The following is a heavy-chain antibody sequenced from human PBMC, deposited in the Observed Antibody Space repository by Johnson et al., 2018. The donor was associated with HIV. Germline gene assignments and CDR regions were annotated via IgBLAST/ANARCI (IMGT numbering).Heavy chain of an antibody. CDR1: GFTVSSYA. Sequence: QVQLVESGGGVVQPGRSLRLSCAASGFTVSSYAIHWVRQAPGKGLQWVAVISYDGSTQYFADSVKGRFTISRDNSKNTLYLQMNSLRAEDTAVYYCARDRSITMIVVVSGAFDIWGQGTMVTVSS. CDR3: ARDRSITMIVVVSGAFDI. CDR2: ISYDGSTQ. V-gene: IGHV3-30-3*01. J-gene: IGHJ3*02. D-gene: IGHD3-22*01.